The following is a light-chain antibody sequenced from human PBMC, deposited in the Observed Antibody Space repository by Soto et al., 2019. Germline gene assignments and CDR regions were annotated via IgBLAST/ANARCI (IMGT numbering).Light chain of an antibody. V-gene: IGLV2-14*01. CDR1: SNDIGAYKY. CDR2: EVS. CDR3: SSYTTGSTLYV. J-gene: IGLJ1*01. Sequence: QSALTQPASVSGSPGQSITISCTGSSNDIGAYKYVSWYQQYPGKAPTLIIFEVSNRPSGVSNRFSGSKSGNPDSLTIAGLQAEDEADDQCSSYTTGSTLYVFGGGSKVTVL.